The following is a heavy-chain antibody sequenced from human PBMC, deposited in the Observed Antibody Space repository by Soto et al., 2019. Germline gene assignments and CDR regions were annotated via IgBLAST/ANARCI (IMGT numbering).Heavy chain of an antibody. V-gene: IGHV3-23*01. J-gene: IGHJ3*02. CDR1: GFTFSSHG. CDR3: ARDGQYRTDGFDI. D-gene: IGHD5-12*01. CDR2: LSRGGGST. Sequence: EAQLLESGGGSVQPGWSLRLSCAASGFTFSSHGMSWIRQAPVKGLEWISGLSRGGGSTYYVDSVKGRFTISRDNAKNTLDLIMTSLRVEDTALYYCARDGQYRTDGFDICGPGTMVTVSS.